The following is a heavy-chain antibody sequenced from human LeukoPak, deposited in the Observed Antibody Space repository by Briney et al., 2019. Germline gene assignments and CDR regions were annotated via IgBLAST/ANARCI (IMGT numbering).Heavy chain of an antibody. Sequence: SETLSLTCAVSGGSISSGGYSWGWLRQPPGTGLEWIGYIYDSGSTYYNPSLKSRVTISVDRSKTQFSLKLSSVTAADTAVYYCARARRGSNTYYYGMDVWGKGTTVTVSS. V-gene: IGHV4-30-2*01. J-gene: IGHJ6*04. CDR3: ARARRGSNTYYYGMDV. CDR1: GGSISSGGYS. CDR2: IYDSGST. D-gene: IGHD2-15*01.